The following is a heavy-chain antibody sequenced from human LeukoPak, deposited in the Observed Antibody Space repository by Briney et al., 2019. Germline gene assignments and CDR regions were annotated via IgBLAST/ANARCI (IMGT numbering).Heavy chain of an antibody. Sequence: GASVKVSCKASGGTFDNSSINGVRPAPGQGLEWMGRIIHILNSAYYAQKLQGRVTIAADKSTSTAYMELSSLRSDDTAVYYCAREKMEVGYYGLDVWGQGTTVTVSS. J-gene: IGHJ6*02. CDR1: GGTFDNSS. V-gene: IGHV1-69*04. CDR3: AREKMEVGYYGLDV. CDR2: IIHILNSA. D-gene: IGHD1-1*01.